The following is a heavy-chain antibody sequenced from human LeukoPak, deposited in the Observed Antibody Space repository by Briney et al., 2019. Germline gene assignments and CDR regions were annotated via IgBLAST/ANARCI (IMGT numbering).Heavy chain of an antibody. CDR2: INTDGSST. CDR1: GFTFSSYW. Sequence: GGSLRLSCAASGFTFSSYWMHWVRQAPGKGLVWVSRINTDGSSTNYADSVKGRFTISRDNAKNTLYLQMNSLRAEDTAVYYCARVLWGARGDYWGQGTEVTVSS. CDR3: ARVLWGARGDY. J-gene: IGHJ4*02. V-gene: IGHV3-74*01. D-gene: IGHD3-10*01.